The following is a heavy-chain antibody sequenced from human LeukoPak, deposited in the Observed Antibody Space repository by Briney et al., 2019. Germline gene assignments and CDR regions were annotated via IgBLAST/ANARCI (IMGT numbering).Heavy chain of an antibody. CDR2: ISNDGSKK. V-gene: IGHV3-30*18. D-gene: IGHD1-1*01. J-gene: IGHJ6*02. CDR1: GFTFSSYG. Sequence: GGSLRLSCAASGFTFSSYGMSWVRQAPGKGLEWVAVISNDGSKKFYIDSVKGRFTVSSDKSTDTLYLQMNSLRPEDTAVYYCAKDRSPTGSYYGMDVWGQGTTVIVSS. CDR3: AKDRSPTGSYYGMDV.